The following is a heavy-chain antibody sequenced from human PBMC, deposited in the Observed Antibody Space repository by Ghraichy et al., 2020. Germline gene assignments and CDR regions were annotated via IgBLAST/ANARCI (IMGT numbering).Heavy chain of an antibody. D-gene: IGHD3-9*01. CDR2: IRQDGSDK. J-gene: IGHJ4*02. CDR1: GFTFSSYW. V-gene: IGHV3-7*03. Sequence: GGSLRLSCAASGFTFSSYWMSWVRQAPGKGLEWVANIRQDGSDKNYVDSVKGRFTVSRDNAKNSLYLQISNLRAEDTAVYYCAREGLELRQFAWQSYYFDYWGQGTVVTVSS. CDR3: AREGLELRQFAWQSYYFDY.